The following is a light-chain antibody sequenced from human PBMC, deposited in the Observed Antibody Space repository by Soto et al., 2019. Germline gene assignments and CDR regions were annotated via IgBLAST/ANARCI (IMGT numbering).Light chain of an antibody. Sequence: EVVMTQSPATLSVSPGEGVTLSCRASHGIGDTLAWYQHKPGQPPRLLIYGVSSRVTGTPDRFSGSGSGTDFALTISRLDPEDFAVYYCQQYGRSPRTFGQGTKVDIK. CDR2: GVS. CDR1: HGIGDT. CDR3: QQYGRSPRT. V-gene: IGKV3-20*01. J-gene: IGKJ1*01.